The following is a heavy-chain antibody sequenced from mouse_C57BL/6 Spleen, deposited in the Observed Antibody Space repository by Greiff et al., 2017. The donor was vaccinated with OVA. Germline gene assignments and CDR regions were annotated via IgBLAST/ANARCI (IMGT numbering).Heavy chain of an antibody. V-gene: IGHV1-77*01. CDR1: CYTFTDYY. CDR3: AREGFQLRSYFDY. Sequence: VQLQPSGAELVKPGASVKISCKASCYTFTDYYINCVKQRPGQGLAWIGKIGPGSGSTYYNEKFKGEATLTADKSSSTAYMQLSSLTSEDSAVYFCAREGFQLRSYFDYWGQGTTLTVSS. J-gene: IGHJ2*01. D-gene: IGHD3-2*02. CDR2: IGPGSGST.